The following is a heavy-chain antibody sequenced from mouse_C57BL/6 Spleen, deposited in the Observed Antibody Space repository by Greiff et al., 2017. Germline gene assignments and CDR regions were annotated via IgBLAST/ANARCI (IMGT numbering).Heavy chain of an antibody. V-gene: IGHV1-80*01. D-gene: IGHD2-4*01. Sequence: VTLQESGAELVKPGASVKISCKASGYAFSSYWMNWVKQRPGKGLEWIGQIYPGDGDPHYNGKFKGKAPLTADKSSSTAYMHLSILTSEDSAVYFCSRSYYDYDGFAYWGQGTLVTVSA. CDR1: GYAFSSYW. CDR2: IYPGDGDP. CDR3: SRSYYDYDGFAY. J-gene: IGHJ3*01.